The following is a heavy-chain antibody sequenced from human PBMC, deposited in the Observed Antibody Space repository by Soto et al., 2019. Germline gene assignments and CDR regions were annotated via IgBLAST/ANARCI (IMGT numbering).Heavy chain of an antibody. V-gene: IGHV1-18*01. CDR3: ARVGHCSSTSCYPFDY. CDR1: GYTFTSYG. D-gene: IGHD2-2*01. J-gene: IGHJ4*02. CDR2: ISAYNGNT. Sequence: GASVKVSCKASGYTFTSYGISWVRQAPGQGLEWMGWISAYNGNTNYAQKLQGRVTMTTDTSTSTAYMELRSLRSDDTAVYYCARVGHCSSTSCYPFDYWGQGTLVTVSS.